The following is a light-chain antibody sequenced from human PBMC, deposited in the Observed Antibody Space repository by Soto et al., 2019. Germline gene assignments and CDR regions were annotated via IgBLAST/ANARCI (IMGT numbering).Light chain of an antibody. V-gene: IGLV1-40*01. CDR2: ASN. CDR3: QSYDSSLRV. Sequence: QPVLTQPPSVSGPPGQRVTISCTGSSSNIGAGYDVHWYQHLPGTAPKLLIYASNNRPSGVPDRFSGSKSGTSASLAITGLQAEDEADYYCQSYDSSLRVFGGGTKLTVL. J-gene: IGLJ3*02. CDR1: SSNIGAGYD.